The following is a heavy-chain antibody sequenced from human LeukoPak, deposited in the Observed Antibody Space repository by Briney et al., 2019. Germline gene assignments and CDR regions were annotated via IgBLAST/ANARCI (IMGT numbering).Heavy chain of an antibody. Sequence: GPSVKVSCKASGYSFTSCDIAWVRQAPGQGLEWMGWMNPNIGKTGYAQKFQGRVTMTRNTSITTAYMDLSSLRSEDTAVYYCARSSRARYDAFDIWGQGTMVTVSS. CDR1: GYSFTSCD. J-gene: IGHJ3*02. D-gene: IGHD2-2*01. CDR3: ARSSRARYDAFDI. V-gene: IGHV1-8*01. CDR2: MNPNIGKT.